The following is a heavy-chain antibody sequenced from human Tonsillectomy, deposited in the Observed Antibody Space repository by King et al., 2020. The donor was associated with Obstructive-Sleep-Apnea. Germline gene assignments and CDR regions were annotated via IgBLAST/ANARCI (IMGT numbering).Heavy chain of an antibody. Sequence: TLKESGPALVKPTQTLTLTCSFSGFSLSTSGMCVSWIRQPPGKALEWLALIDWDDVKYYSTSLKTRLTISKDTSKHQVVLKMTNMDPVDTATYYCARTRNWNDAVDYWGQGTLVTVSS. CDR3: ARTRNWNDAVDY. D-gene: IGHD1-1*01. CDR2: IDWDDVK. J-gene: IGHJ4*02. CDR1: GFSLSTSGMC. V-gene: IGHV2-70*01.